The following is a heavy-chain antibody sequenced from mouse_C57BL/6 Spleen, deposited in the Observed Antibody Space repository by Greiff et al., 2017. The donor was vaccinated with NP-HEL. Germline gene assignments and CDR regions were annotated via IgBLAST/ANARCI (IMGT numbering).Heavy chain of an antibody. CDR3: ARRGPIYYYLDY. V-gene: IGHV1-52*01. J-gene: IGHJ2*01. CDR1: GYTFTSYW. CDR2: IDPSDSET. Sequence: QVQLQQPGAELVRPGSSVKLSCKASGYTFTSYWMHWVKQRPIQGLEWIGNIDPSDSETHYNQKFKDKATLTVDKSSSTAYMQLSSLTSEDSAVYYCARRGPIYYYLDYWGQGTTLTVSS. D-gene: IGHD1-1*01.